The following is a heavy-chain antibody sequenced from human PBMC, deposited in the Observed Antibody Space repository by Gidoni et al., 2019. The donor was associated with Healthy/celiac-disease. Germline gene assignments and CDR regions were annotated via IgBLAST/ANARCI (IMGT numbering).Heavy chain of an antibody. CDR1: GIARHTSGGG. Sequence: QITLKESGPTRVKPTQTVTLTGTVSGIARHTSGGGVGWIRQPPGKALEWLALLYWNDDKRYSPSLKSRLTITKDTSKNPVVLTMTNMDPVDPATYYCAHSGGPYYYDSSGYIPYYYGMDVWGQGTTVTVSS. V-gene: IGHV2-5*01. J-gene: IGHJ6*02. D-gene: IGHD3-22*01. CDR3: AHSGGPYYYDSSGYIPYYYGMDV. CDR2: LYWNDDK.